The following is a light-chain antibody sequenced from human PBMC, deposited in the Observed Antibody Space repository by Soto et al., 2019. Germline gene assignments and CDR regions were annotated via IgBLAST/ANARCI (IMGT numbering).Light chain of an antibody. Sequence: DIQLTQSPSFLSASVGDRVTITCRASQGISSYLAWYQQKPGKAPKLLIFAASTLQRGVPSRFSGSGSGTEFTLPISSLQPEDFATYYCQHLNSYPRTFGQGTNLEI. CDR1: QGISSY. CDR2: AAS. CDR3: QHLNSYPRT. J-gene: IGKJ2*01. V-gene: IGKV1-9*01.